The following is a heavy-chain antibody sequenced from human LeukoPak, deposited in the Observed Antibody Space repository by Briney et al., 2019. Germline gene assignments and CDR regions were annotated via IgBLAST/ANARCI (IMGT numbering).Heavy chain of an antibody. J-gene: IGHJ3*02. Sequence: SVKVSCKASGGTLSSYAISWVRQAPGQGLEWMGGIIPIFGAANYAQKFQGRVTITADESTSTAYMELSSLRSEDTAVYYCARGNMMWAFDIWGQGTMVTVSS. CDR1: GGTLSSYA. D-gene: IGHD2/OR15-2a*01. CDR3: ARGNMMWAFDI. CDR2: IIPIFGAA. V-gene: IGHV1-69*13.